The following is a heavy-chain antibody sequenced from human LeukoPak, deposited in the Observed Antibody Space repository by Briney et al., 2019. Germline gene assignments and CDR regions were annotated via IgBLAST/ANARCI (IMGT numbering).Heavy chain of an antibody. CDR2: IYYSGST. J-gene: IGHJ4*02. CDR1: GGSISSSSYY. CDR3: ARLGGDGYNPGYFDY. Sequence: PSETLSLTCTVSGGSISSSSYYWGWIRQPPGKGLEWIGSIYYSGSTYYNPSLKSRVTISVDTSKNQFSLKLSSVTAADTAVYYCARLGGDGYNPGYFDYWGQGTLVTVSS. D-gene: IGHD5-24*01. V-gene: IGHV4-39*01.